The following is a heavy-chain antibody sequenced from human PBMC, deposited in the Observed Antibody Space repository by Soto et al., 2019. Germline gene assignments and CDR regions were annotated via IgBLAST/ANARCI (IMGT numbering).Heavy chain of an antibody. V-gene: IGHV3-23*01. CDR1: GFTFSNFA. Sequence: PGGSLRLSCAASGFTFSNFAMNWVRQAPGKGLEWVSGISGRGGTTYCADSVQGRFTISRDNSKNTLYLQMNSLRAEDTALYYCAKRDTTSARGAIDIWGQGTMVTGSS. D-gene: IGHD2-2*01. CDR2: ISGRGGTT. J-gene: IGHJ3*02. CDR3: AKRDTTSARGAIDI.